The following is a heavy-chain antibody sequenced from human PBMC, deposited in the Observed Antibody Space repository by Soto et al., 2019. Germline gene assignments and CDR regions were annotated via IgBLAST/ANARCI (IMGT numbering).Heavy chain of an antibody. CDR2: IYYSGST. J-gene: IGHJ3*02. Sequence: SETLSLTCTVSGGSISSSSYYWGWIRQPPGKGLEWIGSIYYSGSTYYNPSLKSRVTISVDTSKNQFSLKLSSVTAADTAVYYCARLVIGYYDFWSGYLSDGDAFDIWGQGTMVTVSS. D-gene: IGHD3-3*01. CDR3: ARLVIGYYDFWSGYLSDGDAFDI. V-gene: IGHV4-39*01. CDR1: GGSISSSSYY.